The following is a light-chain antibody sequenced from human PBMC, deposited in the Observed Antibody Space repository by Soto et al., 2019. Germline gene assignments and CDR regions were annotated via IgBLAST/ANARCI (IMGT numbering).Light chain of an antibody. J-gene: IGKJ4*01. CDR1: QSISSW. CDR2: DAS. CDR3: QQYNSYPLT. V-gene: IGKV1-5*01. Sequence: DIQMTQSPSTLSASVGDRVTITCRASQSISSWSAWYQQKPGKAPKLLIYDASSLGSGVPSRFSGSGSGTEFPLTIDSMQPDDYSTYYRQQYNSYPLTYGGGHEVE.